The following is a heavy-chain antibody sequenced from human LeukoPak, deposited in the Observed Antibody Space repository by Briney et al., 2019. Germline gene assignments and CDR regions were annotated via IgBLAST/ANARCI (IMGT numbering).Heavy chain of an antibody. D-gene: IGHD2-21*02. Sequence: SETLSLTCTVSGGSISSYYWSWIRQPPGKGLKWIGYIYYSGSTNYNPSLKSRVTISVDTSKNQFSLKLSSVTAADTAVYYCARDSRRAYCGGDCYRGLDYWGQGTLVTVSS. CDR3: ARDSRRAYCGGDCYRGLDY. J-gene: IGHJ4*02. V-gene: IGHV4-59*01. CDR2: IYYSGST. CDR1: GGSISSYY.